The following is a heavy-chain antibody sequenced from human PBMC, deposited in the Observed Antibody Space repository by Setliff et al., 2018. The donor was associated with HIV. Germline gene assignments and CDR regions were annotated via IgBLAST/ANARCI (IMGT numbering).Heavy chain of an antibody. CDR2: ISSSSSTI. J-gene: IGHJ6*02. Sequence: PGGSLRLSCAASGFTFSSYSMNWVRQAPGKGLEWVSYISSSSSTIYYADSVKGRFTISRDNAKNSLYLQMNSLRAEDTAVYYCARDTGIAAAGKGGYYYYGMDVWGQGTTVTVSS. CDR3: ARDTGIAAAGKGGYYYYGMDV. D-gene: IGHD6-13*01. V-gene: IGHV3-48*04. CDR1: GFTFSSYS.